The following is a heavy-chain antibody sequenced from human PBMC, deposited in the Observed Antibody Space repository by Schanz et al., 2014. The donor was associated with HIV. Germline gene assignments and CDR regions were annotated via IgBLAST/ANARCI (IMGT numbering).Heavy chain of an antibody. CDR1: GFNFDDYV. Sequence: GQLVESGGDLVQPGRSLRLSCTGSGFNFDDYVMYWVRQAPGKGLEWVSGISWNSGSIGYADSVKGRFTISRDNAKNSLYLQMHSLRAEDTALYYCAKDLNPYNVHTTLVTPPVGYGMDVWGQGTTVTVSS. V-gene: IGHV3-9*01. J-gene: IGHJ6*02. D-gene: IGHD5-18*01. CDR2: ISWNSGSI. CDR3: AKDLNPYNVHTTLVTPPVGYGMDV.